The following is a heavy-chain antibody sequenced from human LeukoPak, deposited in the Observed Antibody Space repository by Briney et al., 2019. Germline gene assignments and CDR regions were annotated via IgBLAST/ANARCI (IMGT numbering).Heavy chain of an antibody. CDR1: GGSISYGGYY. Sequence: SETLSLTCTVSGGSISYGGYYWSWIRQHPGKGLEWIGYVSYSGSTYYNAPLESRLSISVDTSKNQFSLNLRSVTAADTAVYYCARAPRGYSGYDFSYWFDPWGQGILVTVSS. CDR3: ARAPRGYSGYDFSYWFDP. CDR2: VSYSGST. D-gene: IGHD5-12*01. V-gene: IGHV4-31*03. J-gene: IGHJ5*02.